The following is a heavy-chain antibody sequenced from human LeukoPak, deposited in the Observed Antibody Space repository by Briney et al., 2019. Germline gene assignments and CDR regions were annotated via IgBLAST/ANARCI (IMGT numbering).Heavy chain of an antibody. CDR2: ISYDGSNK. CDR1: GFTFSSYA. Sequence: QSGGSLRLSCAASGFTFSSYAMPWVRQAQAKGLGGGAVISYDGSNKYYADSVKGRFTISRDNSKNTLYLQMNSLRAEDTAVYYCAKDAKYYDFWSAYFDYWGQGTLVTVSS. J-gene: IGHJ4*02. D-gene: IGHD3-3*01. V-gene: IGHV3-30*18. CDR3: AKDAKYYDFWSAYFDY.